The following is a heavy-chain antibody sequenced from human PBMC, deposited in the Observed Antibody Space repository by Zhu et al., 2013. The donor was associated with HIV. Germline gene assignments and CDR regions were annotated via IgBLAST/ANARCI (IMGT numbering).Heavy chain of an antibody. D-gene: IGHD4-17*01. J-gene: IGHJ4*02. Sequence: QVHLVQSGAEVKKPGASVKVSCKASGYTFTGYYLHWVRQAPGQGLEWMGRIIPIFGTANYAQKFQGRVTITADESTSTAYMELSSPRSEDTAVYYCARVGGMTTVVDYYFDYWGQGTLVTVSS. CDR2: IIPIFGTA. V-gene: IGHV1-69*18. CDR1: GYTFTGYY. CDR3: ARVGGMTTVVDYYFDY.